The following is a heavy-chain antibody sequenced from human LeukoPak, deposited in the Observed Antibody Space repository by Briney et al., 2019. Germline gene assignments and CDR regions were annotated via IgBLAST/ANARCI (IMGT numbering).Heavy chain of an antibody. J-gene: IGHJ6*02. Sequence: GASVKVSCKVSGYTLTKLSIHWVRQAPGKGLEWMGGFDPEKDEIIYAQKFQGRVTMTRDTSTSTVYMQLSSLRSEDTAVYYCARGQIFETMDVWGQGTTVTVSS. CDR2: FDPEKDEI. CDR3: ARGQIFETMDV. V-gene: IGHV1-24*01. D-gene: IGHD3-3*01. CDR1: GYTLTKLS.